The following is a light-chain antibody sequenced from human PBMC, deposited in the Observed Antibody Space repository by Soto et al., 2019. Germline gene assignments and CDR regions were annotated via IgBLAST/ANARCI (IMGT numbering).Light chain of an antibody. CDR1: QSVTKW. CDR2: DAS. Sequence: DIQMTQSPSTLSASVGDRVTITCRASQSVTKWAAWYQQKPGKAPKVLIWDASSLQRGVPSRFSGSGYGTEFTLTIRSLQSEDFALYYCQHYNNWPHAWTFGQGTKVDIK. J-gene: IGKJ1*01. CDR3: QHYNNWPHAWT. V-gene: IGKV1-5*01.